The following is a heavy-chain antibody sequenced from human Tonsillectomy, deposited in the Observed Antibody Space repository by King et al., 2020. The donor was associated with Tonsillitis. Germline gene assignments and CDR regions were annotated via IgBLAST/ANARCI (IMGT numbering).Heavy chain of an antibody. V-gene: IGHV3-33*01. J-gene: IGHJ4*02. Sequence: VQLVESGGGVVQPGRSLKLSCAASGFTFIYYGMHWVRQAPGKGLEWVAVIWSDGSNKYYADSVKGRFTISRDNSKNTLYLQMNSLRAEDTAVYYCATEAWGYPSFDYWGQGTLVTVSS. CDR1: GFTFIYYG. D-gene: IGHD3-16*01. CDR3: ATEAWGYPSFDY. CDR2: IWSDGSNK.